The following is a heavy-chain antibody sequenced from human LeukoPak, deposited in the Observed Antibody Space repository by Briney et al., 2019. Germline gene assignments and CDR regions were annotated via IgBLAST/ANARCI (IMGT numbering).Heavy chain of an antibody. CDR1: GFTFSDSY. CDR3: TRDPRHFDS. D-gene: IGHD6-6*01. CDR2: ISGSGHDI. J-gene: IGHJ5*01. V-gene: IGHV3-11*04. Sequence: GGSLRLSCAASGFTFSDSYMTRVRQAPGKGVEWVAYISGSGHDINYSDSVKGRFTISRDNAKNSLYLQMSSLRVEDTAVYYCTRDPRHFDSCGQGTLVTVSS.